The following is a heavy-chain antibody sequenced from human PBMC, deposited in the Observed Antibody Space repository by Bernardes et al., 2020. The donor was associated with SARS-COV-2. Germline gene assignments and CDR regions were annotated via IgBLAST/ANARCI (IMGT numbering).Heavy chain of an antibody. CDR1: GFTVSSNY. Sequence: GGSLRLSCAASGFTVSSNYMSWVRQAPGKGLEWVSVIYSGGSTYYADSVKGRFTISRDNSKNTLYLQMNSLRAEDTAVYYCARKGAYSYGTDYYYYYGMDVWGQGTTVTVSS. D-gene: IGHD5-18*01. CDR2: IYSGGST. J-gene: IGHJ6*02. CDR3: ARKGAYSYGTDYYYYYGMDV. V-gene: IGHV3-66*01.